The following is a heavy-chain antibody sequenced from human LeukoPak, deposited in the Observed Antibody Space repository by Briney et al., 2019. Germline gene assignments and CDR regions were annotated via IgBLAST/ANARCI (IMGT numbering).Heavy chain of an antibody. J-gene: IGHJ5*02. CDR2: INPNGGGT. CDR3: ARASRIVAAGTGGFDP. D-gene: IGHD6-13*01. Sequence: ASVKVSCKASGYTFTGYYMHWVRQAPGQGLEWMGWINPNGGGTNYAQKFQGWVTMTRDTSISTAYMELSRLRSDDTAVYYCARASRIVAAGTGGFDPWGQGTLVTVSS. CDR1: GYTFTGYY. V-gene: IGHV1-2*04.